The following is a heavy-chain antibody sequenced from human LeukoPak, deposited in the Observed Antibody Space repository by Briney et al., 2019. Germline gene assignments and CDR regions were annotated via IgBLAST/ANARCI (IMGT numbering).Heavy chain of an antibody. V-gene: IGHV4-34*01. J-gene: IGHJ4*02. Sequence: SETLSLTCAVYGGSFSGYYWSWIRQPPGKGLEWIGEINHSGSTNYNPSLRSRVTISVDTSKNQFSLKLSSVTAADTAVYYCARGAMATDYWGQGTLVTVSS. CDR1: GGSFSGYY. CDR2: INHSGST. D-gene: IGHD5-24*01. CDR3: ARGAMATDY.